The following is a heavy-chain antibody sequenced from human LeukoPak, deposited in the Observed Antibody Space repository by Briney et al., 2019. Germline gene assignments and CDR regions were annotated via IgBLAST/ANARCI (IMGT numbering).Heavy chain of an antibody. CDR3: ASRPIVDSSGDTDY. J-gene: IGHJ4*02. CDR2: IYYSGST. Sequence: PSETLSLTCTVSGGSISSSSYYWGWIRQPPGKGLEWIGSIYYSGSTYYNPSLKSRVTISVDTSKNQFSLKLSSVTAADTAVYYCASRPIVDSSGDTDYWGQGTLVTVSS. D-gene: IGHD3-22*01. CDR1: GGSISSSSYY. V-gene: IGHV4-39*01.